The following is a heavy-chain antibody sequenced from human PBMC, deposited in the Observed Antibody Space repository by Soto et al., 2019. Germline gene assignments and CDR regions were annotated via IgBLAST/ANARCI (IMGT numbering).Heavy chain of an antibody. J-gene: IGHJ4*02. Sequence: EVQLVESGGGLVQPGGSLRLSCAASGFTFSTYWMTWVRQAPGKGLEWVAKIKQDEREKYYVDSVKGRFTISRDNAKNSLYLQMNSLRAEDTAMYFCARVANWNYRGYFDYWGQGTLVTVSS. CDR3: ARVANWNYRGYFDY. D-gene: IGHD1-7*01. V-gene: IGHV3-7*01. CDR1: GFTFSTYW. CDR2: IKQDEREK.